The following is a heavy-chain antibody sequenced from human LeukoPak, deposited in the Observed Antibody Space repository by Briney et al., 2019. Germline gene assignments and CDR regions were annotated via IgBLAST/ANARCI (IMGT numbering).Heavy chain of an antibody. CDR1: NYSISTDYY. V-gene: IGHV4-38-2*02. D-gene: IGHD3-10*01. CDR2: MYHSGST. J-gene: IGHJ4*02. Sequence: PSETLSLTCTVSNYSISTDYYWGWIRQPPGKGLEWIGTMYHSGSTYYNPSLKSRVTISVDTSKNQFSLKLSSVTAADTAVYYCARARWWFGLDYWGQGTLVTVSS. CDR3: ARARWWFGLDY.